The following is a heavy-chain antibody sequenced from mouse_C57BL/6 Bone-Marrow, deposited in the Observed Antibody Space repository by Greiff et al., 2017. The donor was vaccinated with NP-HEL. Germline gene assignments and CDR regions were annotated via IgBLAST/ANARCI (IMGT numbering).Heavy chain of an antibody. Sequence: EVQLQQSGAELVRPGASVKLSCTASGFTIKDDYMHWVKQRPEQGLEWIGWIDPENGDTEYASKFQGKATITADTSSNTAYLQLRSLTSEDTAGYDCTTPELGPYWYFDGWGTGTTVTVSS. V-gene: IGHV14-4*01. CDR1: GFTIKDDY. CDR3: TTPELGPYWYFDG. D-gene: IGHD4-1*01. CDR2: IDPENGDT. J-gene: IGHJ1*03.